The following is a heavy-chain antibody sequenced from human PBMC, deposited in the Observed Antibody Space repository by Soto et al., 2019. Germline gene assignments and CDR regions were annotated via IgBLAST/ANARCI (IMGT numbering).Heavy chain of an antibody. CDR3: AKDRLTGDHEGMDV. V-gene: IGHV3-30*18. CDR2: ISYDGSNK. D-gene: IGHD7-27*01. CDR1: GFTFSTYG. Sequence: QVQLVESGGDVVQPGRSLRLSCAASGFTFSTYGIHWVRQAPGKGLEWVAVISYDGSNKYYADSVKGRFTISRDNSKNTLYLQMNSLRAEDTAVYYCAKDRLTGDHEGMDVWGQGTTVTVSS. J-gene: IGHJ6*02.